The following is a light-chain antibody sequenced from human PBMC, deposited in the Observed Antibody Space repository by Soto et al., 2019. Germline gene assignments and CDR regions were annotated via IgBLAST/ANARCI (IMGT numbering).Light chain of an antibody. CDR2: SAS. Sequence: EIVLTQSPGILSLSPGERATLSCRASQSLSGGYLAWFQQKTGQTPRLLIYSASNRATGIPDRFSGSGSGTDFTLTISRLEPEDFVVYYCQQNGSLPITFGQGTRLEIK. J-gene: IGKJ5*01. CDR1: QSLSGGY. V-gene: IGKV3-20*01. CDR3: QQNGSLPIT.